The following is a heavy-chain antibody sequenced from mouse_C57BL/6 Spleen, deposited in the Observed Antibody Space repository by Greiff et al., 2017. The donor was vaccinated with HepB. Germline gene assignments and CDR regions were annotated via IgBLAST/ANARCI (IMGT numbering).Heavy chain of an antibody. D-gene: IGHD1-1*01. CDR3: ARALSITTVAPGY. CDR1: GYTFTSYW. J-gene: IGHJ2*01. Sequence: QVQLQQPGAELVKPGASVKLSCKASGYTFTSYWMHWVKQRPGRGLEGIGRIDPNSGGTKYNEKFKSKATLTVDKPSSTAYMQLSSLTSEDSAVYYCARALSITTVAPGYWGQGTTLTVSS. V-gene: IGHV1-72*01. CDR2: IDPNSGGT.